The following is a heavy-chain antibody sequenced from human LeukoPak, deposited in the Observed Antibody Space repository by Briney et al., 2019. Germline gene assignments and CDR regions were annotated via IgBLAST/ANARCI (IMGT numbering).Heavy chain of an antibody. CDR3: ARDGRDGYNFDY. Sequence: PGGSLRLSCAASGFTFSSYEMNWVRQAPGKGLEWVSYISSSGSTIYYADSVKGRFTISRDNAKNSLYLQINSLRAEDTAVYYCARDGRDGYNFDYWGQGTLVTVSS. D-gene: IGHD5-24*01. J-gene: IGHJ4*02. V-gene: IGHV3-48*03. CDR2: ISSSGSTI. CDR1: GFTFSSYE.